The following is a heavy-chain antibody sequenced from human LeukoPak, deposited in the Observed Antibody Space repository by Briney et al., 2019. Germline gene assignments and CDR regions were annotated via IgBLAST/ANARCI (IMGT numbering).Heavy chain of an antibody. CDR1: GFTFSGYE. Sequence: GGSLRLTCAASGFTFSGYEMNWVRQAPGEGLEWVSYVSSSGSIIYYADSLRGRFIISRDNAKNSLYLQTNSLRAEDTAVYYCARGADYWGQGTLVTVSS. CDR2: VSSSGSII. V-gene: IGHV3-48*03. J-gene: IGHJ4*02. CDR3: ARGADY.